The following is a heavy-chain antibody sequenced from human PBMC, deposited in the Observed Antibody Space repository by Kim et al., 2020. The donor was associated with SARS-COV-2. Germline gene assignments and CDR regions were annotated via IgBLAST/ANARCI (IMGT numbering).Heavy chain of an antibody. Sequence: GGRTSYADSGKGRFTISRDNAKNTLKLQMNSLRAEDTALYYCAKGSYVGYWGQGTLVTVSS. V-gene: IGHV3-23*01. CDR2: GGRT. D-gene: IGHD1-26*01. J-gene: IGHJ4*02. CDR3: AKGSYVGY.